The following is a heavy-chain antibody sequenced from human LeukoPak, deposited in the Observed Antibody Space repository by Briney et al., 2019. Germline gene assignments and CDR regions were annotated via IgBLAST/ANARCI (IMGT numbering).Heavy chain of an antibody. CDR2: SRNKADSYTA. D-gene: IGHD6-13*01. CDR3: ATSSWYRLAY. CDR1: GFTFSDSF. J-gene: IGHJ4*02. Sequence: PGGSLRLSCAASGFTFSDSFMPWVRQAAGKGLEWVGRSRNKADSYTAEYAASVKGRFTISRDESKNSLYLQISSLETEDAAVYYCATSSWYRLAYWGQGSLVTVSS. V-gene: IGHV3-72*01.